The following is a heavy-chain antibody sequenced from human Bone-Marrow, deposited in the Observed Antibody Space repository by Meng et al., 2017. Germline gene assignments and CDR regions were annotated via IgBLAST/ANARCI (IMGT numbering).Heavy chain of an antibody. D-gene: IGHD6-19*01. V-gene: IGHV5-51*01. CDR3: ARHSRRYSSGWLPVDY. CDR1: GGSISSYY. CDR2: IYPGDSDT. J-gene: IGHJ4*02. Sequence: GGSLRLSCAVSGGSISSYYWSWIRQPPGKGLEWMGIIYPGDSDTRYSPSFQGQVTISADKSISTAYLQWSSLKASDTAMYYCARHSRRYSSGWLPVDYWGQGTLVTVSS.